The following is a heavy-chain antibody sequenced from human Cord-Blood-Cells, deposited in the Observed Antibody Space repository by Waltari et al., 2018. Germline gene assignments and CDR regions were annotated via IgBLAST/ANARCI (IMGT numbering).Heavy chain of an antibody. V-gene: IGHV3-49*04. D-gene: IGHD3-3*01. CDR2: IRSKAYGGTT. CDR1: GFTFGDYA. CDR3: TRDTDFWSGYYYYYGMDV. J-gene: IGHJ6*02. Sequence: EVQLVESGGGLVQPGRSLRLSCTASGFTFGDYAMSWVRQAPGKGLEWVGFIRSKAYGGTTEYAASGKGRFTISRDDSKIIAYLQMNSLKTEDTAVYYCTRDTDFWSGYYYYYGMDVWGQGTTVTVSS.